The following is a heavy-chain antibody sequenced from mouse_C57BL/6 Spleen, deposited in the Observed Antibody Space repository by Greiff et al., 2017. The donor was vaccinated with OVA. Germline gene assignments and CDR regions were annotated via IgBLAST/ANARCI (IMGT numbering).Heavy chain of an antibody. Sequence: QVQLQQSGAELVKPGASVKLSCKASGYTFTSYWMQWVKQRPGQGLEWIGEIDPSDSYTNYNQKFKGKATLTVDTSSSTAYMQLSSLTSEDSAVYYCARWGYGDYWYFDVWGTGTTVTVAS. CDR3: ARWGYGDYWYFDV. CDR2: IDPSDSYT. D-gene: IGHD2-10*02. V-gene: IGHV1-50*01. J-gene: IGHJ1*03. CDR1: GYTFTSYW.